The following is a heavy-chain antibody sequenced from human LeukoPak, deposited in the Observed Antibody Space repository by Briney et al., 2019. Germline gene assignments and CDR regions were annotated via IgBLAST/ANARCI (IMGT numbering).Heavy chain of an antibody. D-gene: IGHD3-22*01. CDR1: GFTFSSHG. CDR2: INSDGSST. J-gene: IGHJ4*02. Sequence: GGSLRLSCAASGFTFSSHGMQWVRQAPGKGLVGVSRINSDGSSTSYVDSVAGRFTISRDNAKNTLYLQMNSLRAEDTAVYHCARGNYYDSSGPGGYWGQGTLVIVSS. CDR3: ARGNYYDSSGPGGY. V-gene: IGHV3-74*01.